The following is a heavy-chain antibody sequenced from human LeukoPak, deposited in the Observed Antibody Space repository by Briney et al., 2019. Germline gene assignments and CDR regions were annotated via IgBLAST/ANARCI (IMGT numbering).Heavy chain of an antibody. CDR2: VSAYADDT. D-gene: IGHD5/OR15-5a*01. V-gene: IGHV1-18*01. Sequence: GASVKVSCEASGYTFTNYGISWVRQAPGQGLEWMGWVSAYADDTNYVQKFRGRITMTTDTSTSTAYVELRSLRSDDTAVYYCARDCIGCLGFDYWGQGTLVTVSS. CDR1: GYTFTNYG. J-gene: IGHJ4*02. CDR3: ARDCIGCLGFDY.